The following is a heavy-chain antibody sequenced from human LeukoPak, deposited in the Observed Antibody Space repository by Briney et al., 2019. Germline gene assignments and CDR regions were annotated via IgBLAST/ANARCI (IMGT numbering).Heavy chain of an antibody. CDR1: GFTFSHYS. Sequence: GGSLRLSCAASGFTFSHYSMKWGRRARGKGLEWVSSISSDSRYIYYADSLKSRFTISRDTAKHSLYLQMNSLRAEDTAVYYCATDYAGNSLWYYYGLGVWGQGTTVTVSS. CDR2: ISSDSRYI. D-gene: IGHD4-23*01. V-gene: IGHV3-21*01. J-gene: IGHJ6*02. CDR3: ATDYAGNSLWYYYGLGV.